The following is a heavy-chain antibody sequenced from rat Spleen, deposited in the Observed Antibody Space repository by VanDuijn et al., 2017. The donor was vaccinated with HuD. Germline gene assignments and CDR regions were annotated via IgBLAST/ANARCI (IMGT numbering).Heavy chain of an antibody. Sequence: EVQLVESGGGLVQPGRSLKLSCVASGFTFNNYWMTWIRQAPGKGLEWVASITNTGGSTYYPDSVKGRFTISSDNAKSTLYLQMNSLRSENTATYYCTSFPNYGGYVMDAWGQGASVTVSS. CDR2: ITNTGGST. V-gene: IGHV5-31*01. D-gene: IGHD1-11*01. CDR1: GFTFNNYW. CDR3: TSFPNYGGYVMDA. J-gene: IGHJ4*01.